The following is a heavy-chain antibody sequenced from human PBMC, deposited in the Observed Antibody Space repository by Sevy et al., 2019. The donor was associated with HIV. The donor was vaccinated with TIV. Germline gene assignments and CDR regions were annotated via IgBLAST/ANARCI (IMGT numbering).Heavy chain of an antibody. CDR3: ARDPYTIFGVVRGWFDP. Sequence: GGSLRLSCTASGFTVSNNYMSWVRQAPGKGLEWVSVIYSDGFTYYADSVKGRFTISRDISKNTLYLQMNSLRAEDTAVYYCARDPYTIFGVVRGWFDPWGQGTLVTVSS. J-gene: IGHJ5*02. V-gene: IGHV3-53*05. D-gene: IGHD3-3*01. CDR1: GFTVSNNY. CDR2: IYSDGFT.